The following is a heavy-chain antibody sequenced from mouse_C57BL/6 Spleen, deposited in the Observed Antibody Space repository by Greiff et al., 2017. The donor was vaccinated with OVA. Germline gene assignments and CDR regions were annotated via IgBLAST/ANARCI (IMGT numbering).Heavy chain of an antibody. CDR1: GYSFTGYY. Sequence: EVKLQESGPELVKPGASVKISCKASGYSFTGYYMNWVKQSPEKSLEWIGEINPSTGGTTYNQKFKAKATLTVDKSSSTAYMQLKSLTSEDSAVYYCAREGIYYDSDYWGQGTTLTVSS. CDR2: INPSTGGT. CDR3: AREGIYYDSDY. V-gene: IGHV1-42*01. J-gene: IGHJ2*01. D-gene: IGHD2-4*01.